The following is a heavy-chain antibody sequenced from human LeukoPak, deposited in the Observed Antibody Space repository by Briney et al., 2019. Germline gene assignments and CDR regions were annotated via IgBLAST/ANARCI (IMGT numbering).Heavy chain of an antibody. CDR2: INPNSGGT. Sequence: ASVKVSCKASGYTFTGYYMHWGRQAPGQGLEWMGGINPNSGGTNYAQKFQGRVTMTTDTSISTDYMELRRLRSDDTAVYYCARRSNYNGGHSPPNAFDMWGQGPMVTVSS. CDR1: GYTFTGYY. V-gene: IGHV1-2*02. CDR3: ARRSNYNGGHSPPNAFDM. D-gene: IGHD4-23*01. J-gene: IGHJ3*02.